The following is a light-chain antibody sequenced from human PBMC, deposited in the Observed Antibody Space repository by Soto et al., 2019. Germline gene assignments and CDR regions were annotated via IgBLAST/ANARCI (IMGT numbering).Light chain of an antibody. CDR3: ATWDDSLNGWV. CDR1: SSNIGSKS. V-gene: IGLV1-44*01. Sequence: QSVLTQPPSASGTPGQRVTISCSGSSSNIGSKSVNWYQQVPGTAPKPLIYNKDQRPSGVPDRFSGSKSGTSASLAISGLQSEDEADYYCATWDDSLNGWVFGGGTKVTVL. CDR2: NKD. J-gene: IGLJ3*02.